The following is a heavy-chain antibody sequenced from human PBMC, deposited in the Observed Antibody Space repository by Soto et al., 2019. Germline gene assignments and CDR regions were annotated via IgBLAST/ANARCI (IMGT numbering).Heavy chain of an antibody. D-gene: IGHD3-22*01. CDR2: IYHTGST. CDR1: GDSISSGGYS. CDR3: ARAHYGPSGYYFDS. V-gene: IGHV4-30-2*01. Sequence: SETLSLTCTVSGDSISSGGYSWSWFRQPPQKGLEWIGYIYHTGSTSYSQSLKSRVNISVDKSKNQFSLILNSVTAADTAIYYCARAHYGPSGYYFDSWGQGTLVT. J-gene: IGHJ4*02.